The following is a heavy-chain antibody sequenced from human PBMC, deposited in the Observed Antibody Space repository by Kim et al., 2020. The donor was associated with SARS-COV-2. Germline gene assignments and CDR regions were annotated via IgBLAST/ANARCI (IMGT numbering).Heavy chain of an antibody. J-gene: IGHJ5*02. CDR3: ARHHSSSSSDWFDP. D-gene: IGHD6-6*01. V-gene: IGHV4-39*01. Sequence: NPSLKSRVTISVDTSKNQFSLKLSSVTAADTAVYYCARHHSSSSSDWFDPWGQGTLVTVSS.